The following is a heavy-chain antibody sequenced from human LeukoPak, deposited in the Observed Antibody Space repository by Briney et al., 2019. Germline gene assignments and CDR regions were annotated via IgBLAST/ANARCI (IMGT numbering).Heavy chain of an antibody. CDR2: INHSGST. J-gene: IGHJ3*02. Sequence: SETLSLTCAVYGWSFSGYYWSWIRQPPGKGLEWIGEINHSGSTNYNPSLKSRVTISVDTSKNQFSLKLSSVTAADTAVYYCARGPPVGYCSSTSCRDPKRSAFDIWGQGTMVTVSS. V-gene: IGHV4-34*01. CDR1: GWSFSGYY. D-gene: IGHD2-2*01. CDR3: ARGPPVGYCSSTSCRDPKRSAFDI.